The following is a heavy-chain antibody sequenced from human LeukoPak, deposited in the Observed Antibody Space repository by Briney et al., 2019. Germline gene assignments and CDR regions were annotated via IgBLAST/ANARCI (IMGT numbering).Heavy chain of an antibody. Sequence: GGSLRLSCAASGFTFSRYWMSWVRQAPGKGLEWVANIKQDGSEKYYVDSVKGRFTISRDNAKNSLYLQMNSLRAEDTAVYYCARDGDTSLDYWGQGTLVTVSS. D-gene: IGHD5-18*01. CDR1: GFTFSRYW. CDR3: ARDGDTSLDY. J-gene: IGHJ4*02. V-gene: IGHV3-7*01. CDR2: IKQDGSEK.